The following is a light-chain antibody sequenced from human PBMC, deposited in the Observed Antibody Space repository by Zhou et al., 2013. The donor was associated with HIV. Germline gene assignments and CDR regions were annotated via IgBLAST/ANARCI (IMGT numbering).Light chain of an antibody. CDR1: QSVSSN. CDR3: QQYNNWPWT. J-gene: IGKJ1*01. Sequence: EIVLTQSPGTLSLSPGERATLSCRASQSVSSNFLAWYQQKRGQAPRLLIYDASSRATGIPDRFSGSGSGTEFTLTISSMQSEDFAVYYCQQYNNWPWTFGQGTKVEVK. CDR2: DAS. V-gene: IGKV3D-15*01.